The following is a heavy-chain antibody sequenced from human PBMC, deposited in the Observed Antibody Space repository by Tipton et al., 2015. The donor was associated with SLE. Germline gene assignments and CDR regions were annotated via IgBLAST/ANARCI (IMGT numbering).Heavy chain of an antibody. CDR1: GVSINSHY. J-gene: IGHJ4*02. CDR3: ARGGGSKGIAVAEDS. V-gene: IGHV4-59*11. Sequence: GLVKPSETLSLTCTVSGVSINSHYWSWIRQPPGKGLEWIGYIYYTGSTNYNPSLKSRVTISLDTSKNQFSLKLSSVTAADTAVYYCARGGGSKGIAVAEDSWGQGTLVTVSS. D-gene: IGHD6-19*01. CDR2: IYYTGST.